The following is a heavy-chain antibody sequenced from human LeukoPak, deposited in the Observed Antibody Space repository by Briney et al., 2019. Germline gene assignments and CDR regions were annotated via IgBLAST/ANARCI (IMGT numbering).Heavy chain of an antibody. V-gene: IGHV4-59*01. CDR2: IYYSGST. CDR3: AREIVLADFWSGYYTTSYYMDV. J-gene: IGHJ6*03. Sequence: SETLSLTCTVSGGSISSYYGSWIRQPPGKGLEWIGYIYYSGSTNYNPSLKSRVTISVDTSKNQFSLKLSSVTAADTAVYYCAREIVLADFWSGYYTTSYYMDVWGKGTTVTVSS. D-gene: IGHD3-3*01. CDR1: GGSISSYY.